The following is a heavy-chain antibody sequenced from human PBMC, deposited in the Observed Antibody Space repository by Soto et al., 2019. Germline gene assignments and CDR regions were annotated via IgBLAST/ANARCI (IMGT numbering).Heavy chain of an antibody. D-gene: IGHD4-17*01. CDR3: ARGHDYGDYPLDY. Sequence: QVQLVESGGGVVQPGRSLRLSCAASGFTFSSYGMHWVRQAPGKGLEWVAVIWYDGSNKYYADSVKGRFTISRDNSKNALYLQMNSLRAEDTAVYYCARGHDYGDYPLDYWGQGTLVTVSS. CDR2: IWYDGSNK. V-gene: IGHV3-33*01. J-gene: IGHJ4*02. CDR1: GFTFSSYG.